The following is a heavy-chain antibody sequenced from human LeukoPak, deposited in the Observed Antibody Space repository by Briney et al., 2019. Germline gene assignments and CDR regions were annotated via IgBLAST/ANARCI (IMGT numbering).Heavy chain of an antibody. D-gene: IGHD3-9*01. CDR2: ISGSGGST. Sequence: PGGSLRLSCRTSGFNFGGYYMSWFRQAPGKGLEWVSAISGSGGSTYYADSVKGRFTISRDNSKNTLDLQMNSLRAEDTAVYYCAKDRDYDILTGYYPTFDNWGQGTPGTVSS. J-gene: IGHJ4*02. CDR3: AKDRDYDILTGYYPTFDN. CDR1: GFNFGGYY. V-gene: IGHV3-23*01.